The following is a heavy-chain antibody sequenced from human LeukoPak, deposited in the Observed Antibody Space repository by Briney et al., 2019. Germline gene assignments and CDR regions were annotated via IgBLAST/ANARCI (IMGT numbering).Heavy chain of an antibody. Sequence: GGSLRLSCAASGFTFSSYWMSWVRQAPGKGLEWVANMKKDGSEKYYVDSVKGRFTISRDNAKTSLYLQMNSLRGEDTAMYYCARVQGGGYRTADYWGQGTLVTVSS. V-gene: IGHV3-7*01. CDR1: GFTFSSYW. D-gene: IGHD6-19*01. J-gene: IGHJ4*02. CDR2: MKKDGSEK. CDR3: ARVQGGGYRTADY.